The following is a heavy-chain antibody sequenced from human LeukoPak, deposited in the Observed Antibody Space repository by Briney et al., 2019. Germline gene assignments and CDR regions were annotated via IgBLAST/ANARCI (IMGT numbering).Heavy chain of an antibody. CDR2: ISYDGSNK. CDR3: ARDQTKNYYYYMDV. V-gene: IGHV3-30*04. Sequence: GRSLRLSCAASGFTFSSYAMHWVRQAPGKGLEWVAVISYDGSNKYYADSVKGRFTISRDNSKNTLYLQMNSLRAEDTAVYYCARDQTKNYYYYMDVWGKGTTVTVSS. D-gene: IGHD1-7*01. J-gene: IGHJ6*03. CDR1: GFTFSSYA.